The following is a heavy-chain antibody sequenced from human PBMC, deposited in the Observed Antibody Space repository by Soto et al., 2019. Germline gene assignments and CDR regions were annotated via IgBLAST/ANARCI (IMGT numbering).Heavy chain of an antibody. CDR2: IGASGAGT. J-gene: IGHJ4*02. CDR3: ALRKTGSYFDY. Sequence: EVQLLESGGGLVQPGGSLRLSCAASGFTFSTYAMSWVRQAPGKGLEWVSGIGASGAGTYYAESVKVRFTISRDNSKNTLYLQMNSLRTEDTAVYYCALRKTGSYFDYWGQGTLVTVSS. CDR1: GFTFSTYA. V-gene: IGHV3-23*01. D-gene: IGHD1-26*01.